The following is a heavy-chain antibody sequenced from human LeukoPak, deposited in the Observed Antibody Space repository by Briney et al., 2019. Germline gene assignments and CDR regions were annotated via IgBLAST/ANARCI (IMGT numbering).Heavy chain of an antibody. CDR1: GYTFISCY. V-gene: IGHV1-2*02. CDR2: INPNSGYT. J-gene: IGHJ4*02. CDR3: ARGPDTSGYYPFDF. D-gene: IGHD3-22*01. Sequence: ASVKVSCKACGYTFISCYIHWVRQAPGQGLEWMGWINPNSGYTNYAQKFQGRVTMTRDTSISTAYMELSRLKSDDTAVYSCARGPDTSGYYPFDFWGQGTLVTVSS.